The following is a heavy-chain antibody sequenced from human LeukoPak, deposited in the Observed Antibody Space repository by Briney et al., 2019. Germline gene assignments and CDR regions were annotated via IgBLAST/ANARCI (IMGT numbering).Heavy chain of an antibody. CDR2: IRSKAYGGTT. J-gene: IGHJ4*02. CDR3: TRGAKTYYYGSGPDY. CDR1: GFTFGDYA. V-gene: IGHV3-49*04. Sequence: GGSLRLSCTASGFTFGDYAMSWVRQAPGKGLEWVGFIRSKAYGGTTEYAASVKGRFTISRDDSKSIAYLQMNSLKTEDTAVYYCTRGAKTYYYGSGPDYWGQGTLVTVSS. D-gene: IGHD3-10*01.